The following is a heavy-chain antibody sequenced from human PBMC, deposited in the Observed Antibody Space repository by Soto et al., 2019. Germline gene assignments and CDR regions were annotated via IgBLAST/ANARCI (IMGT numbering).Heavy chain of an antibody. J-gene: IGHJ5*02. CDR2: IIPIFGTA. CDR1: GCTFSSYA. V-gene: IGHV1-69*06. Sequence: ASVKVSCKASGCTFSSYAISWVRQAPGQGLEWMGGIIPIFGTANYAQKFQGRVTITADKSTSTAYMELSSLRSEDTAVYYCARDPMDGSSSAWFDPWGQGTLVTVSS. CDR3: ARDPMDGSSSAWFDP. D-gene: IGHD6-6*01.